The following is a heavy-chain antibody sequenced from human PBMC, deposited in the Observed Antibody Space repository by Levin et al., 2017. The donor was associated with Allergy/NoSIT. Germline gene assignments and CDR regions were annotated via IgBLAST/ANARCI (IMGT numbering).Heavy chain of an antibody. D-gene: IGHD2-15*01. CDR2: ISGSGGGT. CDR3: AKAPSGSCSGGSCYPFDC. V-gene: IGHV3-23*01. Sequence: GESLKISCAASGFTFSSYAMSWVRQAPGKGLEWVSAISGSGGGTYHADSVKGRFTISRDNSKNTLYLQMNSLRAEDAAIYYCAKAPSGSCSGGSCYPFDCWGQGTLVTVSS. CDR1: GFTFSSYA. J-gene: IGHJ4*02.